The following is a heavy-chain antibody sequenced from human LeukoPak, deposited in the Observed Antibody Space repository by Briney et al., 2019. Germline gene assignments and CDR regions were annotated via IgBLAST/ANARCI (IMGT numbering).Heavy chain of an antibody. CDR1: GFTFGDYA. V-gene: IGHV4-34*01. CDR2: INHSGST. CDR3: ARSTDEGYSSGWYAGGWGY. D-gene: IGHD6-19*01. J-gene: IGHJ4*02. Sequence: GSLRLSCTASGFTFGDYAMSWFRQAPGKGLEWIGEINHSGSTNYNPSLKSRVTISVDTSKNQFSLKLSSVTAADTAVYYCARSTDEGYSSGWYAGGWGYWGQGTLVTVSS.